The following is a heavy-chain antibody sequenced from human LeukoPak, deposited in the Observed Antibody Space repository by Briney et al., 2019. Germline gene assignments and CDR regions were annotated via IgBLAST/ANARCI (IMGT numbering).Heavy chain of an antibody. D-gene: IGHD2-15*01. Sequence: SETLSLTCTVSGGSISSYYWSWIRQPPGKGLEWIGYIYYSGGTNYNPSLKSRVTISVDTSKNQFSLRLNSVTAADTAVYYCARGGCSGGSCYGDWFDPWGQGTLVTVSS. J-gene: IGHJ5*02. V-gene: IGHV4-59*01. CDR1: GGSISSYY. CDR3: ARGGCSGGSCYGDWFDP. CDR2: IYYSGGT.